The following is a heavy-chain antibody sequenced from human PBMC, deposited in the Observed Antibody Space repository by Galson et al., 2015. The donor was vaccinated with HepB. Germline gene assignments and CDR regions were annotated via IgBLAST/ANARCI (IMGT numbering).Heavy chain of an antibody. CDR1: GGSFTEYF. Sequence: LSLTCAVYGGSFTEYFWRWIRQPPGKGLEWIGEINHSGNTNYNPSLKGRVTLSIDTSMNQFSLRLSSVTAADTAIYFCARGSFLSAAGTVYGASDYDYWGQGTLVTVSS. D-gene: IGHD6-13*01. CDR2: INHSGNT. V-gene: IGHV4-34*01. J-gene: IGHJ4*02. CDR3: ARGSFLSAAGTVYGASDYDY.